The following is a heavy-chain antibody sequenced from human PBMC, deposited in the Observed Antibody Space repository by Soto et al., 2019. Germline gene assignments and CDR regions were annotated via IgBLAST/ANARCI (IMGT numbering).Heavy chain of an antibody. V-gene: IGHV1-8*01. CDR2: MNPNSGNT. CDR3: ARVLQWFGEPHDAFDI. J-gene: IGHJ3*02. CDR1: GYTFTSYD. Sequence: SVKVSCKASGYTFTSYDINWVRQATGQGLEWMGWMNPNSGNTGYAQKFQGRVTMTRNTSISTAYMELSSLRSEDTAVYYCARVLQWFGEPHDAFDIWSQGTMGSVSS. D-gene: IGHD3-10*01.